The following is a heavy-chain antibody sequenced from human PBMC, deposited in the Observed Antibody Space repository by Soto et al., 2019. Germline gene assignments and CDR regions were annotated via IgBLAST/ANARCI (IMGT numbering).Heavy chain of an antibody. V-gene: IGHV4-59*08. J-gene: IGHJ6*03. CDR3: ARHFARAGSTTPFFYYILDV. CDR2: MYYNGNT. D-gene: IGHD2-15*01. Sequence: QVQLRESGPALVKPSETLSLTCTVSNGSISPHYWSWIRQPPGGGLEWIGYMYYNGNTNYSPSFQRRRPLSLDTSKSQFSLRLTPVTAADTAVYYCARHFARAGSTTPFFYYILDVWGTGTTVTVSS. CDR1: NGSISPHY.